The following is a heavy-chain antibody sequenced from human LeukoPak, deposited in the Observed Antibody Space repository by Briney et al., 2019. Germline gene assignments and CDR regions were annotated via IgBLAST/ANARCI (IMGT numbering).Heavy chain of an antibody. D-gene: IGHD1-26*01. J-gene: IGHJ4*02. CDR1: GGSFSGYY. V-gene: IGHV4-34*01. Sequence: SETLSLTCAVYGGSFSGYYWSWIRQPPGKGLEWIGEINHSGSTNYNPSLKSRVTISVDTSKNQFSLKLSSVTAADTAVYYCARLFGRYFGRWFDYWGQGTLVTVSS. CDR2: INHSGST. CDR3: ARLFGRYFGRWFDY.